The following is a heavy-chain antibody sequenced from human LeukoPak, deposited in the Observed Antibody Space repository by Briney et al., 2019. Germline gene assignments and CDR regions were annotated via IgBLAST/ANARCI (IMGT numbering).Heavy chain of an antibody. CDR1: GFTFSSYA. CDR2: ISGSGGST. J-gene: IGHJ3*02. D-gene: IGHD3-10*01. V-gene: IGHV3-23*01. Sequence: PGGSLRLSCAASGFTFSSYAMSWVRQAPGKGLEWVSAISGSGGSTYYADSVKGRFTISRDNSKNTLYLQMNSLRAEDTAVYYCATFDGSGLTYDAFDIWGQGTMVTVSS. CDR3: ATFDGSGLTYDAFDI.